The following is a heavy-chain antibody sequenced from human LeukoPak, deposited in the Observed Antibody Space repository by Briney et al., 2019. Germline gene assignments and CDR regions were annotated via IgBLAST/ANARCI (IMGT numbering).Heavy chain of an antibody. V-gene: IGHV3-23*01. J-gene: IGHJ3*02. CDR3: AKAFRECGSSTYSSFDI. Sequence: PGGSLRLSCAASGFTFSDYAMSWVRQAPAKGLEWVSAISGRAGPTHYADSVKGRFTISRDNSENILYLQMNSLNTEDTAIYYCAKAFRECGSSTYSSFDIWGQGTLVSVPS. CDR2: ISGRAGPT. CDR1: GFTFSDYA. D-gene: IGHD6-13*01.